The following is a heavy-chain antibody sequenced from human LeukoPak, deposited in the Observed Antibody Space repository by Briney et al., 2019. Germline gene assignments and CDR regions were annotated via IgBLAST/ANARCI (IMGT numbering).Heavy chain of an antibody. D-gene: IGHD3-10*01. Sequence: PSQTLSLTCTVSGGSISSGSHYWSWIRQPAGKGLEWIGRIYTSGSTKYNPSLRSRVTILVDTSKDQFSLKLSSVTAADTAVYYCARDRPVRGVILYGGWFDPWGQGTLVTVSS. V-gene: IGHV4-61*02. J-gene: IGHJ5*02. CDR2: IYTSGST. CDR1: GGSISSGSHY. CDR3: ARDRPVRGVILYGGWFDP.